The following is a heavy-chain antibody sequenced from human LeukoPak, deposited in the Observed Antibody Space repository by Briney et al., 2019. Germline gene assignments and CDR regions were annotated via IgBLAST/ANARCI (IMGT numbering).Heavy chain of an antibody. CDR3: ATRGDLSWFGALRH. V-gene: IGHV3-7*01. D-gene: IGHD3-16*02. CDR1: GLSFSNYW. J-gene: IGHJ4*02. CDR2: IKQDGSET. Sequence: GGSLRLSCVLSGLSFSNYWMDWVRQAPGKRLEWVAFIKQDGSETAYADSVKARFTISRDNAKNSLYLQMNSLRVEDTAVYYCATRGDLSWFGALRHWSQGTLVTVSS.